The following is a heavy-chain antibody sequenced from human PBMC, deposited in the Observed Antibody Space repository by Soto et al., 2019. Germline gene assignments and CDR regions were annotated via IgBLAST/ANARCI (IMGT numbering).Heavy chain of an antibody. CDR2: FDPEDGET. CDR3: PTYVAS. D-gene: IGHD2-15*01. Sequence: ASVKVSCKVSGYTLTKLSIHWVRQASGKGLEWMGGFDPEDGETIYAQKFQGGVTMTENPSTDTAYMELSRLRSEDTAVYYCPTYVASWGQGTLGTGS. CDR1: GYTLTKLS. J-gene: IGHJ4*02. V-gene: IGHV1-24*01.